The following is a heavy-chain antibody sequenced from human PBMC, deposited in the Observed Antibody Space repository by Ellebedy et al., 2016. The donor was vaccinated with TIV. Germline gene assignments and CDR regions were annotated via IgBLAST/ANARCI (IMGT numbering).Heavy chain of an antibody. J-gene: IGHJ5*02. CDR1: GFTFSSSS. D-gene: IGHD3-3*01. V-gene: IGHV3-23*01. CDR2: ISATGSST. Sequence: GESLKISXAASGFTFSSSSMNWVCQAPGKGLQWVSRISATGSSTYYADSVRGRFTISRDNSKNTLYLQMNSLRAEDMAVYYCAKGGIEQLEWGWFDPWGQGTLVTVSS. CDR3: AKGGIEQLEWGWFDP.